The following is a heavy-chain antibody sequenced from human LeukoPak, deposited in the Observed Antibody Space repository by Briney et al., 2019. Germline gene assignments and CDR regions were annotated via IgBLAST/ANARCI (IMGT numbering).Heavy chain of an antibody. CDR2: IYYSGST. CDR1: GGSISSGGYY. D-gene: IGHD2-21*02. Sequence: SQTLSLTCTVSGGSISSGGYYWSWIRQRPGKGLEWIGYIYYSGSTYYNPSLKSRVTISVDTSKNQFSLKLSSVTAADTAVYYCARAYCGGDCYIHYYYGMDVWGQGTTVTVSS. J-gene: IGHJ6*02. V-gene: IGHV4-31*03. CDR3: ARAYCGGDCYIHYYYGMDV.